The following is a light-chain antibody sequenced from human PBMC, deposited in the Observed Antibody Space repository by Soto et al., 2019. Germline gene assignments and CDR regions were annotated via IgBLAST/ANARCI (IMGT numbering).Light chain of an antibody. CDR2: EVS. J-gene: IGLJ1*01. CDR1: SSDVGGYNY. Sequence: QSCLGHPAAVCWSPGRSITISCTGTSSDVGGYNYVSWYQQHPGKAPKLMIYEVSNRPSGVSNRFSGSKSGNTASLTISGLHAEDDPDYYCSSYTSSSNTNVFGTGTKVTAL. V-gene: IGLV2-14*01. CDR3: SSYTSSSNTNV.